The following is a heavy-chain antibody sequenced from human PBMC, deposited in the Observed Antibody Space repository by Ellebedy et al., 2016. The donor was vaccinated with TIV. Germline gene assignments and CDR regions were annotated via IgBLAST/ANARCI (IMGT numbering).Heavy chain of an antibody. V-gene: IGHV4-59*01. J-gene: IGHJ4*02. D-gene: IGHD2-2*01. CDR1: GGSISSYY. CDR3: ARLFSSTVDY. Sequence: SETLSLTXTVSGGSISSYYWSWIRQPPGKGLEWIGYIYYSGSTNYNPSLKSRVTISVDTSKNQFSLKLSSVTAADTAVYYCARLFSSTVDYWGQGTLVTVSS. CDR2: IYYSGST.